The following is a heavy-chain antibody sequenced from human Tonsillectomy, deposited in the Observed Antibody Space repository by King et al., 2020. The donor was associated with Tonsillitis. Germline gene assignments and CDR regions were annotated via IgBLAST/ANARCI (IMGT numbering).Heavy chain of an antibody. CDR3: ARDFEGGSCVCRYFDL. CDR2: VSSSSRYI. D-gene: IGHD2-15*01. J-gene: IGHJ2*01. V-gene: IGHV3-21*01. CDR1: GFTFSSYS. Sequence: VQLVESGGGLVKPGGSLRLSCAASGFTFSSYSMNWVRQAPGKGLEWVSSVSSSSRYISYADSLKGRITVSRDNAKNSLFLQMDNLRAEDTAVYYCARDFEGGSCVCRYFDLWGRGTLVTVSS.